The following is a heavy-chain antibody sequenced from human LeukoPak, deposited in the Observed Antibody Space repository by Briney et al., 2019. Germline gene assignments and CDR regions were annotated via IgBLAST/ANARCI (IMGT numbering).Heavy chain of an antibody. J-gene: IGHJ4*02. CDR3: AKGVEYSSSSSFDY. CDR1: GFIFGNYA. Sequence: GGSLRLSCAASGFIFGNYAMSWVRQAPGKGLEWVSAIYGNGGTTYYADSVKGRFTISRDNSKNTLYLQMNSLRAEDTALFYCAKGVEYSSSSSFDYWGQGTLVTVSS. CDR2: IYGNGGTT. V-gene: IGHV3-23*01. D-gene: IGHD6-6*01.